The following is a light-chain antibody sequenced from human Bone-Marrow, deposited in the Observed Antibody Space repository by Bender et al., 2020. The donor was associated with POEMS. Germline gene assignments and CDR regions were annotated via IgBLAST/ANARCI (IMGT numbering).Light chain of an antibody. V-gene: IGLV1-36*01. CDR2: YDD. CDR3: STWDDSLSGWV. Sequence: QSVVSQPPSLSEAPRQRVTISCSGSSSNIGNHGVTWYQQLTGEAPKLLIFYDDLLTPGVSDRFSASKSGTSASLAISELQSEDGALYYCSTWDDSLSGWVFGGGTKLTVL. J-gene: IGLJ3*02. CDR1: SSNIGNHG.